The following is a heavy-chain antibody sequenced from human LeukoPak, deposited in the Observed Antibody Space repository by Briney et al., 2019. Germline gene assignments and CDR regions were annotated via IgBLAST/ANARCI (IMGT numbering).Heavy chain of an antibody. V-gene: IGHV3-74*01. CDR2: IESNGLT. CDR3: AKAATYFYGSVTYDWFES. D-gene: IGHD3-10*01. J-gene: IGHJ5*01. Sequence: GGSLRLSCAASGFALSNNAMAWVRQAPGKGLMWVSRIESNGLTLYADSVRDRFTISRDNGKNTIYLQMNSLRVDDTAIYYCAKAATYFYGSVTYDWFESWGQGTLVTVSS. CDR1: GFALSNNA.